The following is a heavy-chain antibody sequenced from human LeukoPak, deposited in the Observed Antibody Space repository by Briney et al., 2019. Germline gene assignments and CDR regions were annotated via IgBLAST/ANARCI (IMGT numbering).Heavy chain of an antibody. J-gene: IGHJ4*02. Sequence: GGSLRLSCAASGFTFSSYGMHWVRQAPGKGLEWVAVVSYDGSNKYYADSVKGRFTISRVNSKNTLYLQMNSLRAEDTAVYYCARGVPYDSWSGPHYSDYWGQGTLVTVSS. CDR2: VSYDGSNK. V-gene: IGHV3-30*03. D-gene: IGHD3-3*01. CDR1: GFTFSSYG. CDR3: ARGVPYDSWSGPHYSDY.